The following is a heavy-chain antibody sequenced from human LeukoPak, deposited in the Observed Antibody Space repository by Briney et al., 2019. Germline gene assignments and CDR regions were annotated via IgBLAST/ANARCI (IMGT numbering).Heavy chain of an antibody. J-gene: IGHJ4*02. CDR3: ARGARYCSTTSCYSYFDY. D-gene: IGHD2-2*01. V-gene: IGHV3-66*02. CDR1: GYSISSGYY. Sequence: PSETLSLTCTVSGYSISSGYYWGWIRQPPGKGLEWVSVIYSGGSTYYADSVKGRFTISRDNSKNTVYLQVNSLRAEDTAVYYCARGARYCSTTSCYSYFDYWGQGTLVTVSS. CDR2: IYSGGST.